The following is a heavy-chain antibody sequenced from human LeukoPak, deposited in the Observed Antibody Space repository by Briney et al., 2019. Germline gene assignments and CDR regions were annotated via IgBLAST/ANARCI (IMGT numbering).Heavy chain of an antibody. CDR2: INTNSGAT. CDR3: ARNTYYYDNSAGTFDF. D-gene: IGHD3-22*01. J-gene: IGHJ4*02. V-gene: IGHV1-2*02. CDR1: GYTFTDYS. Sequence: ASVKVSCKASGYTFTDYSIHWVRQAPGQGLEWMGWINTNSGATNYAQKFQGRVTMTRDTSISTACMELSRLTSDDTAVFYCARNTYYYDNSAGTFDFWGQGTLVTVSS.